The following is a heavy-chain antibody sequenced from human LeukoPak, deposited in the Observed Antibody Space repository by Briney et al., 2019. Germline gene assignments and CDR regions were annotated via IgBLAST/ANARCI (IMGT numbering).Heavy chain of an antibody. CDR1: GGSISSYY. CDR3: ARWAPRDYFDY. V-gene: IGHV4-59*12. Sequence: SETLSLTCTVSGGSISSYYWSWIRQPPGKGLEWIGYIYYSGSTYYNPSLKSRVTISVDTSKNQFSLKLSSVTAADTAVYYCARWAPRDYFDYWGQGTLVTVSS. CDR2: IYYSGST. J-gene: IGHJ4*02.